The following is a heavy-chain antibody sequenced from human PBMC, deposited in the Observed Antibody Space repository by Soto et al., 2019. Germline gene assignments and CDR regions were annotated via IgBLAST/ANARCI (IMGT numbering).Heavy chain of an antibody. CDR3: AREAHGMDV. J-gene: IGHJ6*02. V-gene: IGHV3-7*01. CDR2: IDLDGNEK. CDR1: GFTFGNYW. Sequence: EVQLVESGGAWVQPGGSLRLSCAASGFTFGNYWMTWVRQAPGKGLEWVANIDLDGNEKYYVDSVEGRVTMSRDNAKNSLDLQMNSLRVEDTAVYYCAREAHGMDVWGHGTTVTVSS.